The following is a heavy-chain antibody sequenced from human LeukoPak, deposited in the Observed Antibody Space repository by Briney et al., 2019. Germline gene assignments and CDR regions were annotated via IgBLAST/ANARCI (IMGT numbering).Heavy chain of an antibody. CDR2: VNDRGST. CDR3: ARGVVSGRFGHYYYYMDV. Sequence: PSETLSLTCAVYGGSFSGHYWTWIRQPPGKGLQWIGEVNDRGSTNYNPSLKSRLTISEDKSKKQFSLRLPSVTAADTAVYYCARGVVSGRFGHYYYYMDVWGKGTTVTVSS. V-gene: IGHV4-34*01. D-gene: IGHD3-16*01. CDR1: GGSFSGHY. J-gene: IGHJ6*03.